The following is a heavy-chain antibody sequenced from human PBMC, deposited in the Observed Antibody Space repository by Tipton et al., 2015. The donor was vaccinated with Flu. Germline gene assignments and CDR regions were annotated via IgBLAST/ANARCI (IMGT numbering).Heavy chain of an antibody. CDR2: IYYDGSA. CDR3: GRGRGGFWRGGSCQRDNWFDP. V-gene: IGHV4-59*01. D-gene: IGHD3-3*01. CDR1: GDSFMTYY. Sequence: GLVKPSETLSLTCTVSGDSFMTYYWAWIRQSPGKPPEWLAYIYYDGSATYSPSLKGRLTMSLDTSKNQFSLSLNSVTAADTAVYYCGRGRGGFWRGGSCQRDNWFDPWGPGTLVTVSS. J-gene: IGHJ5*02.